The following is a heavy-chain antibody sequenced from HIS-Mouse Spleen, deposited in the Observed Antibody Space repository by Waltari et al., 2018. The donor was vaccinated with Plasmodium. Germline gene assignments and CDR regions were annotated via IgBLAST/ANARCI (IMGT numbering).Heavy chain of an antibody. CDR2: IKHSGST. D-gene: IGHD3-3*01. CDR1: GGSFSGYY. CDR3: ARVTSSGVYWYFDL. Sequence: QVQLQQWGAGLLKPSETLSLTCAVYGGSFSGYYWSWIRQPPGKGLAWVGEIKHSGSTNYNPTRKSRVTISVDTSKNQFSLKLSSVTAADTAVYYCARVTSSGVYWYFDLWGRGTLVTVSS. J-gene: IGHJ2*01. V-gene: IGHV4-34*01.